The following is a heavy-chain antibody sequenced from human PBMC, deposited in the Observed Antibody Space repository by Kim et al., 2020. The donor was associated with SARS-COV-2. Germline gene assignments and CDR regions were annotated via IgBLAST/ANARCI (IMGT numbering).Heavy chain of an antibody. J-gene: IGHJ3*02. D-gene: IGHD3-3*01. CDR1: GGSISSYY. Sequence: SETLSLTCTVSGGSISSYYWSWIRQPPGKGLEWIGYIYYSGSTNYNPSLKSRVTISVDTSKNQFSLKLSSVTAADTAVYYCATYGAVYDFWSGYYNAFDIWGQGTMVTVSS. V-gene: IGHV4-59*08. CDR2: IYYSGST. CDR3: ATYGAVYDFWSGYYNAFDI.